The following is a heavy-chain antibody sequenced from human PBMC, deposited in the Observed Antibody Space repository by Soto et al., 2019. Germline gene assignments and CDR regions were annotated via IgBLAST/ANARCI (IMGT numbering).Heavy chain of an antibody. CDR3: ARADSGYDQKFGYYYYGMDV. J-gene: IGHJ6*02. CDR1: GGSISSGGYY. CDR2: IYYSGST. V-gene: IGHV4-31*03. Sequence: SETLSLTCTVSGGSISSGGYYWSWIRQHPGKGLEWIGYIYYSGSTYYNPSLKSRVTISVDTSKNQFSLKLSSVTAADTAVYYCARADSGYDQKFGYYYYGMDVWGQGTTVTVSS. D-gene: IGHD5-12*01.